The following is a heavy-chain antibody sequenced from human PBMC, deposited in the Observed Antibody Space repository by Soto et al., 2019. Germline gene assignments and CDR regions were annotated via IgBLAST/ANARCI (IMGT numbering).Heavy chain of an antibody. CDR3: TRGGGWESDY. CDR1: GFAFSGFW. J-gene: IGHJ4*02. CDR2: IKQDGSEK. Sequence: EVQLVESGGNLVQPGGSLRLSCAASGFAFSGFWMTWVRLAPGQGLEWVANIKQDGSEKNYLDSVKGRFTISRDNAKNSLYLQMKSLLLEDTAVYYCTRGGGWESDYWGQGTLVTVSS. V-gene: IGHV3-7*05. D-gene: IGHD1-26*01.